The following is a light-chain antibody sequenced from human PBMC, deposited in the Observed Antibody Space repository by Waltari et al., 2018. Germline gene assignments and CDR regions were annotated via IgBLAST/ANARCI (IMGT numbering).Light chain of an antibody. CDR1: QSLVHSNGDTY. V-gene: IGKV2-30*02. J-gene: IGKJ5*01. CDR2: PVF. CDR3: MQGTHWPII. Sequence: DVVMTQSPLSLPVTLGQPASISCRSSQSLVHSNGDTYLNWFQQRPGQSPRRLIYPVFNREYGVPDRFSGSGSGTDFTLKISRVEAEDFGVYYCMQGTHWPIIFGQGTRLEIK.